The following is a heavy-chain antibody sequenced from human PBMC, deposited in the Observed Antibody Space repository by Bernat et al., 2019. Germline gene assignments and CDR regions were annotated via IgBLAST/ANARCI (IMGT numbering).Heavy chain of an antibody. CDR2: ISYDGSNE. D-gene: IGHD6-13*01. Sequence: QAQLVESGGGVVQPGRSLRLSCAASGFIFSSYGMHWVRQAPGKGLEWVAVISYDGSNEYYADSVKGRFTISRDNSKNTLYLQMNSLRAEDTAVYYCARDQGSSFGGYWGQGTLVTVSS. J-gene: IGHJ4*02. V-gene: IGHV3-30*03. CDR3: ARDQGSSFGGY. CDR1: GFIFSSYG.